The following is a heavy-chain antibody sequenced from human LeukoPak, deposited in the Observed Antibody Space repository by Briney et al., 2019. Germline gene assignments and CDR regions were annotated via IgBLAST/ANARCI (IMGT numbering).Heavy chain of an antibody. D-gene: IGHD2-2*01. CDR2: ISGSGGST. CDR1: GFTFSSYA. Sequence: PGGSLRLSCAASGFTFSSYAMSWVRQAPGKGLEWVSAISGSGGSTYYADSVKGRFTISRDNSKNTLYLQMNSLRAEDTAVYYCAKTPAVFLGYCSSTSCSFDYWGQGTLVTVSS. V-gene: IGHV3-23*01. J-gene: IGHJ4*02. CDR3: AKTPAVFLGYCSSTSCSFDY.